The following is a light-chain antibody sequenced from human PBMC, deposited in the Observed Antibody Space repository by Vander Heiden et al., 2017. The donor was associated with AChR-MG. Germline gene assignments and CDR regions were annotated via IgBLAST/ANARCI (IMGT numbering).Light chain of an antibody. V-gene: IGKV3-15*01. CDR2: DAS. CDR1: QCVRTN. Sequence: IDMPQSPATLSVSPGGRAPLSCKASQCVRTNLAWYQQKPGQAPRLLIFDASTRATGIATRFSGSGSGTEFTLTISSLQSEDVAVYYCQQYDKWTPLTFGGGTNVEIK. J-gene: IGKJ4*01. CDR3: QQYDKWTPLT.